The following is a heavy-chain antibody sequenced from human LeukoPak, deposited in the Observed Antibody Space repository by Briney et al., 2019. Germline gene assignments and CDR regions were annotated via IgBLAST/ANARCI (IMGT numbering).Heavy chain of an antibody. V-gene: IGHV4-34*01. CDR1: GGSFSGYY. CDR2: INHSGST. D-gene: IGHD1-26*01. Sequence: SETLSLTCAVYGGSFSGYYWSWISQPPGKGLEWIGEINHSGSTNYNPSLRSRVTISVDTSKNQFSLKLSSLTAADTAVYYCARVRTIVGATRYYYYYMDVWGKGTTVTVSS. J-gene: IGHJ6*03. CDR3: ARVRTIVGATRYYYYYMDV.